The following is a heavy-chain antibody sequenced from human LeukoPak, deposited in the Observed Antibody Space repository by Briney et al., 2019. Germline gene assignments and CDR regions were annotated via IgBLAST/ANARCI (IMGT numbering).Heavy chain of an antibody. D-gene: IGHD3-3*01. J-gene: IGHJ4*02. CDR1: GFTFDDYA. V-gene: IGHV3-43*02. CDR3: AKAVYDFWSGYYTDY. CDR2: ISGDGGST. Sequence: GGSLRLSCAASGFTFDDYAMHWVRQAPGKGLEWVSLISGDGGSTYYADSVKGRFTLSRDNSKNSLYLQMNSLRTEDTALYYCAKAVYDFWSGYYTDYWGQGTLVTVSS.